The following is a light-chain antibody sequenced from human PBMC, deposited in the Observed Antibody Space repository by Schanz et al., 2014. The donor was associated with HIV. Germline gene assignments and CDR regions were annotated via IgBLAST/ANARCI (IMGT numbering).Light chain of an antibody. CDR2: EDN. Sequence: NFMLTQPHSVSESPGKTVTISCTRSSGSIASNYVHWYQQRPGTAPTIIIYEDNHRPSGVPDRFSGSLDYSSNSASLIISGLKTEDEADYYCQSYDGTNAGVFGGGTKVTVL. J-gene: IGLJ3*02. V-gene: IGLV6-57*04. CDR3: QSYDGTNAGV. CDR1: SGSIASNY.